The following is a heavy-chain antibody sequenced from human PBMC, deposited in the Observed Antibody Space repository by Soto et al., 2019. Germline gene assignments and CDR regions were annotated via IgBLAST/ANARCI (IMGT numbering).Heavy chain of an antibody. CDR2: IYYSGST. V-gene: IGHV4-39*01. CDR1: GGSISSSSYY. Sequence: QLQLQESGPGLVKPSETLSLTCTVSGGSISSSSYYWGWIRQPPGKGLEWIGSIYYSGSTYYNPSLKSRVTISVDTSKNQFSLKLSSVTAADTAVYYCARLVVVVAGGFDYWGQGTLVTVSS. D-gene: IGHD2-15*01. CDR3: ARLVVVVAGGFDY. J-gene: IGHJ4*02.